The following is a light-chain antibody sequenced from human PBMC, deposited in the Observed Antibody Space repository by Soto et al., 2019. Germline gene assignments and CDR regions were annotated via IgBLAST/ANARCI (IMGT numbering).Light chain of an antibody. CDR2: GAS. J-gene: IGKJ2*01. CDR3: QQYGGSPRT. Sequence: EIELTQSPGTLSLSLGERATLSCRASQSVSSKLAWYQQKPGQAPRVLIYGASSRATGIPDRFGGSGSGTDFTLTISRLEPEDFAVYYCQQYGGSPRTFGQGTKLEI. V-gene: IGKV3-20*01. CDR1: QSVSSK.